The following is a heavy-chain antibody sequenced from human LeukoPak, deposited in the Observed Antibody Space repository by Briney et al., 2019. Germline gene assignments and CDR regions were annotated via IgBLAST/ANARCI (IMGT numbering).Heavy chain of an antibody. CDR2: ISGSGGST. Sequence: PGASLRLSCAASGFTFSSYAMSWVRQAPGKGLEWVSAISGSGGSTYYADSVKGRFTISRDNSENTLYLQMNSLRAEDTAVYYCAKRPSGSGWPYYFDYWGQGTLVTVSS. J-gene: IGHJ4*02. CDR1: GFTFSSYA. V-gene: IGHV3-23*01. CDR3: AKRPSGSGWPYYFDY. D-gene: IGHD6-19*01.